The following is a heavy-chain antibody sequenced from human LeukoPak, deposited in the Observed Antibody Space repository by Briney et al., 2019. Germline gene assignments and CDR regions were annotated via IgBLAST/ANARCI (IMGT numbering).Heavy chain of an antibody. CDR3: ARGRKQWLPDNWFDP. CDR2: INPRGIST. CDR1: GYTFTSYY. D-gene: IGHD6-19*01. V-gene: IGHV1-46*01. Sequence: ASVKVSCKASGYTFTSYYMHWVRQAPGQGLEWMGIINPRGISTTSAQKLQGRVTMTTDTSTSTAYMELRSLRSDDTAVYYCARGRKQWLPDNWFDPWGQGTLVTVSS. J-gene: IGHJ5*02.